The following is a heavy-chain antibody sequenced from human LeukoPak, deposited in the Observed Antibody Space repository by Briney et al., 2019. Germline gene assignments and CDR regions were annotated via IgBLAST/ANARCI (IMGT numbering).Heavy chain of an antibody. J-gene: IGHJ4*02. CDR1: GFTFSSYA. D-gene: IGHD3-22*01. Sequence: GGSLRLSCAASGFTFSSYAMSWVRQAPGKGLEWVSSVNTVSSYIYYADSVKGRFTISRDNAKNSLSLQMDSLRAEDTAVYYCVRLRRNSDRSGFFYYYDYWGQGTLVTVSS. CDR2: VNTVSSYI. CDR3: VRLRRNSDRSGFFYYYDY. V-gene: IGHV3-21*01.